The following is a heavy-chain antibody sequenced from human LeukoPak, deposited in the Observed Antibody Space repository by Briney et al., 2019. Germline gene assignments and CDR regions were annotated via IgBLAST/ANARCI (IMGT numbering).Heavy chain of an antibody. D-gene: IGHD2-15*01. V-gene: IGHV3-30*03. CDR2: ISYDGSNK. CDR1: GFTFSSYG. Sequence: SGGSLRLSCAASGFTFSSYGMHWVRQAPGKGLEWVAVISYDGSNKYYADSVKGRFTISRDNSKNTLYLQMNSLRAEDTAVYYCARLDYCSGGSCYWARDNTGFDYWGQGTLVTVSS. J-gene: IGHJ4*02. CDR3: ARLDYCSGGSCYWARDNTGFDY.